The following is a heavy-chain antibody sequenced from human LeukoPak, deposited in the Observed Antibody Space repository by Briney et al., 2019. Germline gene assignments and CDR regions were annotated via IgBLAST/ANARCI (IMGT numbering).Heavy chain of an antibody. V-gene: IGHV3-30*18. CDR3: AKDYGSGISKYGMDV. CDR2: ISYDGSNK. J-gene: IGHJ6*02. Sequence: GGSLRLSCAASGFTFSSYGMHWVRQAPGKGLVGVAAISYDGSNKYYADSVKGRFTISRDNSKNTLYLQMNSLRAEDTAVYYCAKDYGSGISKYGMDVWGQGTTVTVSS. CDR1: GFTFSSYG. D-gene: IGHD3-10*01.